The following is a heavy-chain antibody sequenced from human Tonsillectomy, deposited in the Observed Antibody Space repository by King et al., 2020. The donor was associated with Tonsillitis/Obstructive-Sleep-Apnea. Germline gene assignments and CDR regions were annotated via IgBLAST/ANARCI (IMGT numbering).Heavy chain of an antibody. CDR3: ARGRDFWSGYYVVWFDP. CDR2: INHSGST. Sequence: VQLQQWGAGLLKPSETLSLTCAVYGGSFSGYYWSWIRQPPGKGLEWIGEINHSGSTNYNPSLKSRVTISVDTSKNQFSLKLSSVTAAETAVYYCARGRDFWSGYYVVWFDPWGQGTLVTVSS. CDR1: GGSFSGYY. V-gene: IGHV4-34*01. J-gene: IGHJ5*02. D-gene: IGHD3-3*01.